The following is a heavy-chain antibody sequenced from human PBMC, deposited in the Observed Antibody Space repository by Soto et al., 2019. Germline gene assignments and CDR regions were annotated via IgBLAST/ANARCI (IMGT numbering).Heavy chain of an antibody. J-gene: IGHJ6*02. CDR1: GGSITSGQW. D-gene: IGHD3-3*01. Sequence: SETLSLTCAVSGGSITSGQWWSWVRQPPGKGLEWIGEIYHSGSSNYNPSLKSRVTISVDKSKTQFSLRLSSVTAADTAVYYCARQSFWSGFSSYGMDVWGQGTTVTLSS. CDR3: ARQSFWSGFSSYGMDV. CDR2: IYHSGSS. V-gene: IGHV4-4*02.